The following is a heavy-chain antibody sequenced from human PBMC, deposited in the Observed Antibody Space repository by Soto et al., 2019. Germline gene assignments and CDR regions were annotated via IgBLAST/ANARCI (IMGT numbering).Heavy chain of an antibody. J-gene: IGHJ4*02. CDR3: ARSQNDYGDYTGPLDY. D-gene: IGHD4-17*01. CDR1: GFTFSSYW. V-gene: IGHV3-7*05. Sequence: GGSLRLSCAASGFTFSSYWMSWVRQAPGKGLEWVANIKQDGSEKYYVDSVKGRFTISRDNAKNSLYLQMNSLRAEDTAVYYCARSQNDYGDYTGPLDYWGQGTLVTVSS. CDR2: IKQDGSEK.